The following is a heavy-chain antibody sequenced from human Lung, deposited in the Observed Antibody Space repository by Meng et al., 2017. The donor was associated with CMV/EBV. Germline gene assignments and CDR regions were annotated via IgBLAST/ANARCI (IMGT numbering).Heavy chain of an antibody. J-gene: IGHJ5*02. D-gene: IGHD3-16*01. CDR3: ARGWGLYSWFDP. Sequence: CAASGFNFSSYAMHWVRQAPGKGLEWVAVISYDGSNKYYADSVKGRFTISRDNSKNTLYLQMNSLRAEDTAVYYCARGWGLYSWFDPWGQGTLVTVSS. CDR1: GFNFSSYA. V-gene: IGHV3-30-3*01. CDR2: ISYDGSNK.